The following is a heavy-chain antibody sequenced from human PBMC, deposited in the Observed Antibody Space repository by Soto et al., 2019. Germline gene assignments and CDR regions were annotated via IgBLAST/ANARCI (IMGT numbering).Heavy chain of an antibody. CDR3: ARDCSGGSCSNDY. Sequence: PSVKVSCKASGGTFSSYAISWVRQAPGQGLEWMGGIIPIFGTANYAQKFQGRVTITADESTSTAYMELSSLRSEDTAVYYCARDCSGGSCSNDYWGQGTLVTVSS. D-gene: IGHD2-15*01. V-gene: IGHV1-69*13. J-gene: IGHJ4*02. CDR2: IIPIFGTA. CDR1: GGTFSSYA.